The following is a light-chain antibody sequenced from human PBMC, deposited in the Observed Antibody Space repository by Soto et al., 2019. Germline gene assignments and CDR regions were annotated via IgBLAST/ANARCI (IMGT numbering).Light chain of an antibody. CDR1: SSDVGSCNC. CDR2: EVN. Sequence: QSVLTQPASVSGSPGQSITISCTGTSSDVGSCNCVSWYQQHPGKAPTLMIYEVNKRPSGVSNRFSGSKSGNTASLTTSGLQAEDEADYYCCSSVGSPNWVFGGGTKLTVL. CDR3: CSSVGSPNWV. J-gene: IGLJ3*02. V-gene: IGLV2-23*02.